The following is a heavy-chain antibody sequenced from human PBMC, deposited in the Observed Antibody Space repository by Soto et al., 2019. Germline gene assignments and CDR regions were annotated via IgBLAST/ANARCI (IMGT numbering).Heavy chain of an antibody. Sequence: QVQRVQSGAEVKKPGSSVKVSCKASGGTFSSYTISWVRQAPGQGLEWMGRIIPILGIANYAQKLQGRVTITTDKSTSTAYMELSSLRSEDTAVYYCAMEYCSSTSCYRDYWGQGTLVTVSS. CDR1: GGTFSSYT. J-gene: IGHJ4*02. D-gene: IGHD2-2*02. V-gene: IGHV1-69*02. CDR2: IIPILGIA. CDR3: AMEYCSSTSCYRDY.